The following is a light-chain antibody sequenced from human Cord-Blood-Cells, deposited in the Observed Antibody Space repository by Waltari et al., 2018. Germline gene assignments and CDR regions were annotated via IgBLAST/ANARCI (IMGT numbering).Light chain of an antibody. Sequence: QSALTQPASVSGFPGQSITISCTGTRRDVVGYNYVPWYQQHPGKAPKLIIHDVSTRPSGVSNRFSGSKSGSTASLTISGLQAEDEADYYCSSYTSSSTLVFGGGTKLTVL. J-gene: IGLJ2*01. CDR3: SSYTSSSTLV. V-gene: IGLV2-14*01. CDR1: RRDVVGYNY. CDR2: DVS.